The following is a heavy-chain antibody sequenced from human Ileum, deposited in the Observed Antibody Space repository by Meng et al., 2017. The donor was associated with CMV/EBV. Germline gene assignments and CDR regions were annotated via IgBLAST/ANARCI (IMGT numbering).Heavy chain of an antibody. Sequence: ASVKVSCKASGYTFTSYGISWVRQAPGQGLEWMGWISAYNGKTNYAQKLQGRVTMTTDTSTSTAYMELRSLRSDDTAVYYCARGGAVAGTTYYYYGMDVWGQGTTVTVSS. D-gene: IGHD6-19*01. J-gene: IGHJ6*02. CDR3: ARGGAVAGTTYYYYGMDV. V-gene: IGHV1-18*01. CDR1: GYTFTSYG. CDR2: ISAYNGKT.